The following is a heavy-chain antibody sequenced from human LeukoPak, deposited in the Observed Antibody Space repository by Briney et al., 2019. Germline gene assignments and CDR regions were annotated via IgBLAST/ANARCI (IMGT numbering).Heavy chain of an antibody. V-gene: IGHV3-23*01. Sequence: GGALRLSCAASGFTFSSYAMTWGRAAPGEGLEWVSRISGSGGRTYYTDSVKGRFTISRDNSKKTLYLKMNSLRDEDTSVYYCAKGDTCMVISFDYWGQGTLVTVSS. J-gene: IGHJ4*02. CDR3: AKGDTCMVISFDY. D-gene: IGHD5-18*01. CDR2: ISGSGGRT. CDR1: GFTFSSYA.